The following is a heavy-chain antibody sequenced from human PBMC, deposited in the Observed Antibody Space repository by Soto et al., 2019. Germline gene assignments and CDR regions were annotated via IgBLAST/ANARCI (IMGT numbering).Heavy chain of an antibody. D-gene: IGHD3-22*01. CDR1: GDTFSSYA. J-gene: IGHJ5*02. V-gene: IGHV1-69*01. Sequence: SVTVYCTASGDTFSSYAISWVRKDPGQGLEWMGGIIPIFGTANYAQKFQGRVTITADESTSTAYMELSSLRSEDTAVYYCARDSPGSSGYYPNWFDPWGQGTLVTVSS. CDR3: ARDSPGSSGYYPNWFDP. CDR2: IIPIFGTA.